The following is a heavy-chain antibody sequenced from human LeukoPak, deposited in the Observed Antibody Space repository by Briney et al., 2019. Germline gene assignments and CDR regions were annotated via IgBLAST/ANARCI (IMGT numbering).Heavy chain of an antibody. CDR1: GGSISSYY. J-gene: IGHJ6*02. D-gene: IGHD3-16*01. CDR2: IYYSGST. Sequence: SQTLSLTCTVSGGSISSYYWSWIRQPPGKGLEWIGYIYYSGSTNYNPSLKSRVTISVDTSKNQFSLKLSSVTAADTAVYYCARGGGYYYYGMDVWGQGTTVTVSS. CDR3: ARGGGYYYYGMDV. V-gene: IGHV4-59*01.